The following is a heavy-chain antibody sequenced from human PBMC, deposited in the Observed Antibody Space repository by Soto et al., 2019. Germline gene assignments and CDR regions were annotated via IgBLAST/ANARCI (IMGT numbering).Heavy chain of an antibody. J-gene: IGHJ4*02. CDR3: AKDSKTRHIVVVVAANPDY. D-gene: IGHD2-15*01. Sequence: LRLSCAASGFTFCSYGMHWVRQAPGKGLKWVAVISYDGSNKYYADAVKGRFTISGDNSKNTLYLQMNSLRAEDTAVYYCAKDSKTRHIVVVVAANPDYWGQGTLVTVSS. CDR1: GFTFCSYG. CDR2: ISYDGSNK. V-gene: IGHV3-30*18.